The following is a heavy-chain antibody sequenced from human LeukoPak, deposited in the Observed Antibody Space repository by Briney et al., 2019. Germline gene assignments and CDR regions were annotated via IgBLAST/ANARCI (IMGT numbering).Heavy chain of an antibody. CDR3: ARDLRYGDYIDY. V-gene: IGHV1-2*02. D-gene: IGHD4-17*01. CDR1: GYTFTYYY. J-gene: IGHJ4*02. Sequence: ASVKVSCKASGYTFTYYYMHWVRQAPGQGPEWMGWINPDSGDANYAQSFQGRVTMTRDTSISTAYMELSSLTSDDTAIYYCARDLRYGDYIDYWGQGTLVTVSS. CDR2: INPDSGDA.